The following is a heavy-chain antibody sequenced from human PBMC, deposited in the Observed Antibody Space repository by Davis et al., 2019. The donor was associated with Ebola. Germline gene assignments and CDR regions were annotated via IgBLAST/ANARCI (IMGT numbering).Heavy chain of an antibody. CDR2: IYYSGST. J-gene: IGHJ3*01. V-gene: IGHV4-59*13. CDR3: ARGAGAAVAQLL. D-gene: IGHD6-19*01. CDR1: GGSISTSY. Sequence: MPSETLSLTCTVSGGSISTSYWSCIPYPQGKGLEWIGYIYYSGSTTYNPSLKSRVTISVDTSQNQFSLKLTSVTAADTAVYYCARGAGAAVAQLLWGQGTMVTVSS.